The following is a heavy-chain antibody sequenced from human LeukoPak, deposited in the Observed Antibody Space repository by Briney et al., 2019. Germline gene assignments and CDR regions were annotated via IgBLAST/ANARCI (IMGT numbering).Heavy chain of an antibody. CDR2: ISSSSSYI. CDR3: ARGDVDTAMGNFDY. J-gene: IGHJ4*02. CDR1: GFTFSSYS. V-gene: IGHV3-21*01. D-gene: IGHD5-18*01. Sequence: GGSLRLSCAASGFTFSSYSMNWVRQAPGKGLEWVSSISSSSSYIYYADSVKGRFTISRDNAKNSLYLQMDSLRAEDTAVYYCARGDVDTAMGNFDYWGQGTLVTVSS.